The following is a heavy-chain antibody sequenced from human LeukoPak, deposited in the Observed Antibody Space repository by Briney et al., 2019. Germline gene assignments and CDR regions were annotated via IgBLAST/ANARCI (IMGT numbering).Heavy chain of an antibody. J-gene: IGHJ6*04. CDR3: ARDVAVAGSDYYYGMDV. V-gene: IGHV4-59*01. CDR1: GGSISSYY. CDR2: IYYSGST. Sequence: SETLFLTCTVSGGSISSYYWSWIRQPPGKGLEWIGYIYYSGSTNYNPSLKSRVTISLDTSKNQFSLKLSSVTAADTAVYYCARDVAVAGSDYYYGMDVWGKGTTVTVSS. D-gene: IGHD6-19*01.